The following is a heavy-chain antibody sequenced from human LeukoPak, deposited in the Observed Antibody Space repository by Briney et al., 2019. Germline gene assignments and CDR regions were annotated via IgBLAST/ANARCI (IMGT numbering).Heavy chain of an antibody. J-gene: IGHJ4*02. CDR3: ATSDDLWSGMDN. Sequence: ALKLSCEVTGFTFLSFIMNWFSQGPGKGLDRISSISSSSSYIYYADSVKGRFTISRDNAKNSLYLQMDSLRAEYTAVYYCATSDDLWSGMDNWGQGTLVTVSS. V-gene: IGHV3-21*01. CDR1: GFTFLSFI. D-gene: IGHD3-3*01. CDR2: ISSSSSYI.